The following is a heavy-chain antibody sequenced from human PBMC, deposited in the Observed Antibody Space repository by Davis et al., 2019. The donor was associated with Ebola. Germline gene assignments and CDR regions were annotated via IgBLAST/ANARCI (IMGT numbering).Heavy chain of an antibody. J-gene: IGHJ5*02. CDR1: GGSISSYY. CDR2: IYYSGST. D-gene: IGHD3-3*01. Sequence: MPSETLSLTCTVSGGSISSYYWSWIRQPPGKGLEWIGYIYYSGSTNYNPSLKSRVTISVDTSKNQFSLKLSSVTAADTGVYYCAREVADYDFWSGRCWFDPWGQGTLVTVSS. V-gene: IGHV4-59*12. CDR3: AREVADYDFWSGRCWFDP.